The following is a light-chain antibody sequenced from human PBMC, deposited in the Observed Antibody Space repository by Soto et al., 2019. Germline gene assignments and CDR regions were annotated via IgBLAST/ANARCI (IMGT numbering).Light chain of an antibody. Sequence: EIVLTQSPATLSLSPGERATLSCRASQSVSSNLVWYQQKPGQAPRLLIYGASTRATGIPARFSGSGSGTDFTLTISRLEPEDFAVYYCQQRYVWLTFGGGTKVDIK. J-gene: IGKJ4*01. CDR1: QSVSSN. V-gene: IGKV3D-11*03. CDR2: GAS. CDR3: QQRYVWLT.